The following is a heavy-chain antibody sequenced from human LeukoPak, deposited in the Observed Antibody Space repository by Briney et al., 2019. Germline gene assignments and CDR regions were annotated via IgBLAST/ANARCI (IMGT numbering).Heavy chain of an antibody. V-gene: IGHV4-34*01. J-gene: IGHJ4*02. CDR1: GGSFSGYY. CDR2: INHSGST. Sequence: PSETLSLTCAVYGGSFSGYYWSWIRQPPGKGLEWIGEINHSGSTNYNPSLKSRVTISVDTSKNQFSLMLSSVTAADTAVYYCARDPTGITFGGVIVRRYYFDYWGQGTLVTVSS. D-gene: IGHD3-16*02. CDR3: ARDPTGITFGGVIVRRYYFDY.